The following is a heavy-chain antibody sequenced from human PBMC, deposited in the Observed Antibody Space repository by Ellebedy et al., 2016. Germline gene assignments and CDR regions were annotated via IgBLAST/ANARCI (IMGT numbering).Heavy chain of an antibody. CDR2: INPYNGNT. J-gene: IGHJ4*02. V-gene: IGHV1-18*01. CDR3: AREAQAYCGGDCYKYYFDF. Sequence: ASVKVSCKASGYTFSIYGISWVRQAPGQGLEWMGWINPYNGNTNYAQKLQGRVTVTTDTSTNTVYMELRSLKSEDTAVYYCAREAQAYCGGDCYKYYFDFWGQGTLVTVSS. D-gene: IGHD2-21*02. CDR1: GYTFSIYG.